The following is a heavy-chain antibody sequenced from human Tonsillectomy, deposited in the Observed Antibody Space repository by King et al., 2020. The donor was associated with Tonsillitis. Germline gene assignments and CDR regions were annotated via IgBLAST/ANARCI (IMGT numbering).Heavy chain of an antibody. CDR2: IYYSGST. CDR1: GGSISSSSYY. V-gene: IGHV4-39*01. D-gene: IGHD6-19*01. J-gene: IGHJ4*02. Sequence: QLQESGPGLVKPSETLSLTCTVSGGSISSSSYYWGWIRQPPGKGLEWIGSIYYSGSTYYNPSLKNRVTISVDTSKNQFSLKLSSVTAADTAVYYCARREQWPNYYFDYWGQGTLVTVSS. CDR3: ARREQWPNYYFDY.